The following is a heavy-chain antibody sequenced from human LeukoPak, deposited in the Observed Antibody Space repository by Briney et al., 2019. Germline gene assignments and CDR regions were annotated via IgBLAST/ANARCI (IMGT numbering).Heavy chain of an antibody. J-gene: IGHJ5*02. V-gene: IGHV3-33*01. CDR3: ARDTDTTSHYGRFDP. CDR2: VWYDGTRK. D-gene: IGHD4-17*01. Sequence: PGGSLGLFRAASGFTFTGYGFHWVRQAPGKGLEWVAVVWYDGTRKYYADSVKGRFTVSRDNSENTVYLQISGLRAEDTAVYYCARDTDTTSHYGRFDPWGQGTLVTVSS. CDR1: GFTFTGYG.